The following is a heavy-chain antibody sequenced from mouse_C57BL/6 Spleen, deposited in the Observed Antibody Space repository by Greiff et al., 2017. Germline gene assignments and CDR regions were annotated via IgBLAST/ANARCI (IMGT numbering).Heavy chain of an antibody. CDR3: ARDRDYGSSSWFAY. Sequence: EVKVVESGGGLVKPGGSLKLSCAASGFTFSSYAMSWVRQTPEKRLEWVATISDGGSYTYYPDNVKGRFTISRDNATNNLYLQMSHLKSEDTAMYYCARDRDYGSSSWFAYWGQGTLVTVSA. CDR1: GFTFSSYA. V-gene: IGHV5-4*01. CDR2: ISDGGSYT. D-gene: IGHD1-1*01. J-gene: IGHJ3*01.